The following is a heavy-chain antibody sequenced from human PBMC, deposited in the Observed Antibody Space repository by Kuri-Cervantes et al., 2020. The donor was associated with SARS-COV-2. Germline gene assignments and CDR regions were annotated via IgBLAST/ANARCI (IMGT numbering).Heavy chain of an antibody. Sequence: GGSLRLSCKGSGYSFTSYWIGWVRQMPGKGLEWMGRIDPSDSYTNYSPSFQGHVTISADKSISTAYLQWSSLKASDTAMYYCTAYYYDSSGYSWGQGTLVTVSS. V-gene: IGHV5-10-1*01. CDR1: GYSFTSYW. J-gene: IGHJ5*02. CDR3: TAYYYDSSGYS. D-gene: IGHD3-22*01. CDR2: IDPSDSYT.